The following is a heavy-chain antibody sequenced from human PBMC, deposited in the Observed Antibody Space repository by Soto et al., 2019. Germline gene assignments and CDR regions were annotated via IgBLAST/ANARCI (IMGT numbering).Heavy chain of an antibody. Sequence: QLLLQESGPGLVKASETLSLTSTVSGGSISSGSYHWGWIRQAPGKGLEWIGNTHYSGSAYYNTSLKSRVSISVDTSNSQVSLRLSSVTAADTAIYYCARTANWLDPWGQGTLVTVSS. CDR1: GGSISSGSYH. V-gene: IGHV4-39*01. J-gene: IGHJ5*02. CDR3: ARTANWLDP. CDR2: THYSGSA.